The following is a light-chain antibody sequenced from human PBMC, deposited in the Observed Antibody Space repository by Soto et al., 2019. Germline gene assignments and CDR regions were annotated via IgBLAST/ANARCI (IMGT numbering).Light chain of an antibody. CDR3: QQRGKWPST. CDR2: DAY. J-gene: IGKJ2*02. V-gene: IGKV3-11*01. Sequence: GQAPRLLIYDAYSRATGVGARFTGSGSATDFSLTITSLEPEDFAVYYCQQRGKWPSTFGPGTKVDI.